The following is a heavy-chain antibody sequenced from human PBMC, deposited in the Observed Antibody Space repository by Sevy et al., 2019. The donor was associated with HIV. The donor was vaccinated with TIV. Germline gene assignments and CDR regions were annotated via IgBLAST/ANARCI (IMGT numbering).Heavy chain of an antibody. CDR2: FCFGDGKM. Sequence: GGFLRLSCMTSGFTFTRYTMTWVRQAPGKGLEWVSTFCFGDGKMYYADSVKGRFTFSRDISKNTVYLQMNILRADDTAVYYCAREGCTKPHDYWGQGTLVTVSS. D-gene: IGHD2-8*01. CDR1: GFTFTRYT. J-gene: IGHJ4*02. V-gene: IGHV3-23*01. CDR3: AREGCTKPHDY.